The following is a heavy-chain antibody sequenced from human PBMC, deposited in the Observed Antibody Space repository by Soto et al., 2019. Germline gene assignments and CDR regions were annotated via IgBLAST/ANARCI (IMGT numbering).Heavy chain of an antibody. J-gene: IGHJ4*02. CDR1: GYTFTDYY. Sequence: ASVKVSCKASGYTFTDYYMHWVRQAPGQGLEWMGWINPNSGATSYAQRFQGRVTMTRDTSISTAYMELSRLTSDDTAVYYCAREGGDIVQMVYALPWYWGQGALVTVSS. D-gene: IGHD2-8*01. CDR3: AREGGDIVQMVYALPWY. CDR2: INPNSGAT. V-gene: IGHV1-2*02.